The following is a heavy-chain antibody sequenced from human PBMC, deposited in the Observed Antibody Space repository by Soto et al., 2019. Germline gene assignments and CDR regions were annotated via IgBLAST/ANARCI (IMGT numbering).Heavy chain of an antibody. V-gene: IGHV4-59*08. CDR3: ARQDHYYYYIDV. CDR1: GGSISSYY. CDR2: IYYTGST. J-gene: IGHJ6*03. Sequence: QVQLQESGPGLVKPSETLSLTCTVSGGSISSYYWSWIRQPPGKGLEWIGYIYYTGSTNYNPSLKSRVTISVDTSKNQVSLKLSSVTAADTAVYYCARQDHYYYYIDVWGKGTTVTVSS.